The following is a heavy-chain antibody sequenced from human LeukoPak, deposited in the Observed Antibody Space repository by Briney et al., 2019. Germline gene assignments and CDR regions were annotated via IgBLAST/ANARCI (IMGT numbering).Heavy chain of an antibody. V-gene: IGHV3-23*01. CDR2: ISGSGGST. J-gene: IGHJ4*02. CDR3: AAYSGYGSYFDY. Sequence: PGGSLRLSCAASGFTFSSYAMSWVRQAPGKGLEWVSAISGSGGSTYYADSVKGRFTISRDNSKNTLYLQMNSLRAEDTAVYYCAAYSGYGSYFDYWGQGNLVTVSS. D-gene: IGHD5-12*01. CDR1: GFTFSSYA.